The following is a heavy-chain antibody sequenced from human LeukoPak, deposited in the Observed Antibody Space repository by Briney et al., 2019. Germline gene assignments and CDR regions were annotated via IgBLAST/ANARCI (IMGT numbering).Heavy chain of an antibody. D-gene: IGHD6-6*01. CDR3: ARDVRGEGIAAPDY. J-gene: IGHJ4*02. CDR1: GFTFSSYS. CDR2: ISSSSSYI. V-gene: IGHV3-21*01. Sequence: GGSLRLSCAASGFTFSSYSMNWARQAPGRGLEWVSSISSSSSYIYYADSVKGRFTISRDNAKNSLYLQMNSLRAEDTAVYYCARDVRGEGIAAPDYWGQGTLVTVSS.